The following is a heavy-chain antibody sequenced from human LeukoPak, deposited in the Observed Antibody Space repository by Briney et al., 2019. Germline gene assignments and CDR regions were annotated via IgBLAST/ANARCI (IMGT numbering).Heavy chain of an antibody. V-gene: IGHV5-51*01. CDR3: ARKYTGGWPN. D-gene: IGHD6-19*01. Sequence: GESLKTPYKTSGYSFTTYWIGWVRQMPGKGLEWMGIIYPANSDTTYSPSFQGQVTISADKSISTAYLQWSSLKASDTAMYYCARKYTGGWPNWGQGALVTVSS. CDR2: IYPANSDT. J-gene: IGHJ4*02. CDR1: GYSFTTYW.